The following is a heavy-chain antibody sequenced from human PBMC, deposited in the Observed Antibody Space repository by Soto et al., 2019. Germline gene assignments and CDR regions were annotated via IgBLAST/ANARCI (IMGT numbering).Heavy chain of an antibody. CDR3: ARVTPGNNLYYIYGLDV. V-gene: IGHV3-30-3*01. CDR2: ISYEGSNT. Sequence: RLSCVASGFTFGTYAIHWVRLAPGKGLQWVALISYEGSNTYYADSVKGRFTVSRDNSKNTLYLQMNSLRPEDTGVYYCARVTPGNNLYYIYGLDVWGQGTSVTVSS. CDR1: GFTFGTYA. J-gene: IGHJ6*02. D-gene: IGHD1-1*01.